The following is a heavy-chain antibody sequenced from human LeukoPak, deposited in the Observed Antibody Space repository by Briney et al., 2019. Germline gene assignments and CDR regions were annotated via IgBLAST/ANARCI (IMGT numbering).Heavy chain of an antibody. Sequence: GRSLRLSCAVSGFTFSRNSMHWVRQAPGKGLEWVADISYDGNNKHYADSVKGRFTISRDNSKNTLYLQMNSLRSEDTAVYFCAREALTGSWHWFDPWGQGTLVTVSS. J-gene: IGHJ5*02. V-gene: IGHV3-30-3*01. CDR2: ISYDGNNK. CDR3: AREALTGSWHWFDP. D-gene: IGHD2-15*01. CDR1: GFTFSRNS.